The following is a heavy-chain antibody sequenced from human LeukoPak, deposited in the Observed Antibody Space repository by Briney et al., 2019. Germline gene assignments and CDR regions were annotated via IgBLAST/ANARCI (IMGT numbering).Heavy chain of an antibody. CDR1: GFTFSSYG. J-gene: IGHJ5*02. CDR2: IWYDGSNK. Sequence: GGSLRLSCAASGFTFSSYGMHWVRQAPGKGLEWVAVIWYDGSNKYYADSVKGRFTISRDNSKNTLYLQMNSLRAEDTAVYYCATTDSYYDSSGYYSWGQGTLVTVSS. V-gene: IGHV3-33*01. CDR3: ATTDSYYDSSGYYS. D-gene: IGHD3-22*01.